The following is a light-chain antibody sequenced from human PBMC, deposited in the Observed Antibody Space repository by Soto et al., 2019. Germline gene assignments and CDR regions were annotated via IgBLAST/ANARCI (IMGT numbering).Light chain of an antibody. J-gene: IGLJ1*01. CDR1: SSDVSGYNY. Sequence: QSVLTQPPSASGSPGQSVTISCTGTSSDVSGYNYVSWYQQHPGKAPKLMIYDVSKRPSGVPDRFSGSKSGNTASLTVSGLQAEDEADYYCSSYAGTNIHYVFGTGTKVTVL. CDR2: DVS. V-gene: IGLV2-8*01. CDR3: SSYAGTNIHYV.